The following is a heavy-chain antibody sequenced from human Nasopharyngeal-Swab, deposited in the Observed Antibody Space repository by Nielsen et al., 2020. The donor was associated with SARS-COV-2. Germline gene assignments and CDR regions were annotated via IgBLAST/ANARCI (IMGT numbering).Heavy chain of an antibody. CDR2: ISGGGSIT. V-gene: IGHV3-23*01. CDR3: AKRYNWNPWENYFDY. D-gene: IGHD1-20*01. J-gene: IGHJ4*02. CDR1: GFTFSSYA. Sequence: GGSLRLSCVASGFTFSSYAMSWVRQAPGKGLEWVSTISGGGSITYHADSVKGRFTISRDNSKNTAYLQVNSLRAEDTAVYYCAKRYNWNPWENYFDYWGQGTLVTVSS.